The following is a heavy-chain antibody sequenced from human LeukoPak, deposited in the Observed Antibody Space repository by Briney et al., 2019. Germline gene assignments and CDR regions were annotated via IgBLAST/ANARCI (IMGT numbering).Heavy chain of an antibody. Sequence: SVKVSCKASGGTFSSYAISWVRQAPGQGLEWMGGIIPIFGTANYAQKFQGRVTITADESTSTAYMELSSLRSEDTAVYYCARSWTTGFDAFDIWGQGTMVTVSS. CDR1: GGTFSSYA. J-gene: IGHJ3*02. CDR3: ARSWTTGFDAFDI. D-gene: IGHD1-1*01. CDR2: IIPIFGTA. V-gene: IGHV1-69*13.